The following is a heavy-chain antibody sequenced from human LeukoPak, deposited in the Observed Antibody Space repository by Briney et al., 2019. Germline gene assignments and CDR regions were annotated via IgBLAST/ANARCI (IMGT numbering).Heavy chain of an antibody. CDR2: ISSSSSTI. V-gene: IGHV3-48*04. CDR1: GFTFSSYS. D-gene: IGHD3-3*01. Sequence: GGSLRLSCAASGFTFSSYSMNWVRQAPGKGLEWVSYISSSSSTIYYADSVKGRFTISRDNAKNSLYLQMNSLSAEDTAVYYCARDYDFWSGYYRGYYYYMDVWGKGTTVTVSS. J-gene: IGHJ6*03. CDR3: ARDYDFWSGYYRGYYYYMDV.